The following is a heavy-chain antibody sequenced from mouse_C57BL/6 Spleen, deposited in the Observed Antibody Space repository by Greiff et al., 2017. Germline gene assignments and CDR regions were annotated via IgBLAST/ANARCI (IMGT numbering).Heavy chain of an antibody. CDR2: IDPSDSYT. Sequence: VKLQQPGAELVMPGASVKLSCKASGYTFTSYWMHWVKQRPGQGLEWIGEIDPSDSYTNYNQKFKGKSTLTVDKSSSTAYMQLSSLTSEDSAVYYCAREGPSDYWGQGTTLTVSS. D-gene: IGHD3-3*01. V-gene: IGHV1-69*01. CDR1: GYTFTSYW. CDR3: AREGPSDY. J-gene: IGHJ2*01.